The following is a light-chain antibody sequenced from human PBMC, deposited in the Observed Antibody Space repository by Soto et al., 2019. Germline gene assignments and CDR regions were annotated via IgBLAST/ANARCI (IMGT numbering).Light chain of an antibody. CDR2: DVR. CDR1: SSDVGGYNY. J-gene: IGLJ1*01. V-gene: IGLV2-11*01. CDR3: CSYGGSYSYV. Sequence: QSVLTQPRSVSGSPGQSVTISCTGTSSDVGGYNYVSWYQQHSGKAPKLMIYDVRKRPSGVPDRFSGSKSCNTASLTISGLQAEDEADYYCCSYGGSYSYVFGTGTKLSVL.